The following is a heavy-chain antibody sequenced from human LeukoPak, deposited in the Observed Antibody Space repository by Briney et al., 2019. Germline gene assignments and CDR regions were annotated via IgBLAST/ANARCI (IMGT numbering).Heavy chain of an antibody. CDR2: INTNTGNP. CDR3: ARAEDIVVVPAIDY. CDR1: VGTFISYA. Sequence: ASVNVSCKASVGTFISYAISWVRQAPGQGLEGMGWINTNTGNPTYAQGFTGGFVFSFDTSVSTAYLQISSLKAEDTAVYYCARAEDIVVVPAIDYWGQGTLVTVSS. D-gene: IGHD2-2*01. V-gene: IGHV7-4-1*02. J-gene: IGHJ4*02.